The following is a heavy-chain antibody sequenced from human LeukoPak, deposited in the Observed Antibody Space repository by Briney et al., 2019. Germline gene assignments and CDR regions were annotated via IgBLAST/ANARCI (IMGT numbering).Heavy chain of an antibody. Sequence: GGSLRLSCAASGFTFSGYAMSWVRQAPGKGLEWVSAISGSGGSTYYADSVKGRFTISRDNSKNTLYLQMNSLRAEDTAVYYCARDIGQQWLLSLDSWGQGTLVTDSS. V-gene: IGHV3-23*01. CDR3: ARDIGQQWLLSLDS. CDR2: ISGSGGST. CDR1: GFTFSGYA. D-gene: IGHD5-18*01. J-gene: IGHJ4*02.